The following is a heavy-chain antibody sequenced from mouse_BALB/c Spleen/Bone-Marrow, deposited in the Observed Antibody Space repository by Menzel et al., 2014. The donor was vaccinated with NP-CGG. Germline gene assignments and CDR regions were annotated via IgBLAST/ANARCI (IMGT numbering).Heavy chain of an antibody. V-gene: IGHV2-6-2*01. CDR2: IWSDGST. J-gene: IGHJ4*01. CDR1: GFSLTSYG. CDR3: ARSGTDYAMDY. D-gene: IGHD4-1*01. Sequence: VKVVESGPDLVAPSQSLSLTCTVSGFSLTSYGLHWVRQPPGKGLEWLGVIWSDGSTTYNSALKSRLSISKDNSKRQVLLKMNSLQTDDTAMYYCARSGTDYAMDYWGQGTSVIVSS.